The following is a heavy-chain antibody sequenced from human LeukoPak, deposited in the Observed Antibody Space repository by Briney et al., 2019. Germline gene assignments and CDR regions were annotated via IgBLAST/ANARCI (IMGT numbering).Heavy chain of an antibody. CDR3: AKGPSSRWPWYFDL. CDR2: ISGSGGST. J-gene: IGHJ2*01. Sequence: GRSLRLSCAASGFTFSNYAMSWVRQAPGKGLEWVSAISGSGGSTYYADSVKGRFTISRDNSKNTLYLQMNSLRAEDTAVYYCAKGPSSRWPWYFDLWGRGTLVTVSS. V-gene: IGHV3-23*01. D-gene: IGHD2-2*01. CDR1: GFTFSNYA.